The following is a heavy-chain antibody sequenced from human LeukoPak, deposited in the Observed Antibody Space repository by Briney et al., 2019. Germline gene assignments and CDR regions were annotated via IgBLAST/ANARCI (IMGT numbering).Heavy chain of an antibody. V-gene: IGHV4-38-2*02. CDR2: IYHSGST. Sequence: KPSETLSLTCTVSGYSISSGYYWGWIRQPPGKGLEWIGSIYHSGSTYYNPSLKSRVTMSVDTAKNQFSLKLSSVTAAGTAVYYCARVRAVGGGVPWFDPWGQGTLVTVSS. J-gene: IGHJ5*02. CDR1: GYSISSGYY. CDR3: ARVRAVGGGVPWFDP. D-gene: IGHD3-16*01.